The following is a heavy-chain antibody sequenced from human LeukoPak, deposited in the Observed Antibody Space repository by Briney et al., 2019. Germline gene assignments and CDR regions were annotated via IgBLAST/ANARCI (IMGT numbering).Heavy chain of an antibody. CDR2: ISGTGGTT. V-gene: IGHV3-23*01. Sequence: GGSLRLSGAASGFTFSSYAMSWVRQAPGKGLEWVSSISGTGGTTFYADSVKGRFTISRDNSKNTLYLQMNSLRADDTAVYYCAKEPSRAAAGGGRAFDIWGQGTMVIVSS. CDR1: GFTFSSYA. J-gene: IGHJ3*02. CDR3: AKEPSRAAAGGGRAFDI. D-gene: IGHD6-13*01.